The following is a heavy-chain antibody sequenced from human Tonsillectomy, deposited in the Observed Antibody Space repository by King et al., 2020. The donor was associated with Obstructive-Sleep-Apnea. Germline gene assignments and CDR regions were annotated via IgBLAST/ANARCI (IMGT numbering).Heavy chain of an antibody. Sequence: VQLVESGGGLVQPGGSLRLSCAASGFTFSSFRMNWVRQAPGKGWEWGSYISSTSNTIYYADSGKGRFTIARDNAKSSLYLQINSLRAEDTAFYYCARWGFDYWGQGTLVTVSS. CDR3: ARWGFDY. CDR1: GFTFSSFR. V-gene: IGHV3-48*04. D-gene: IGHD7-27*01. J-gene: IGHJ4*02. CDR2: ISSTSNTI.